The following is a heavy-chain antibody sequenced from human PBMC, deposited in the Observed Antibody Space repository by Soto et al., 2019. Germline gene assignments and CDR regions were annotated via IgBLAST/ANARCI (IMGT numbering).Heavy chain of an antibody. CDR1: GFTFSSYA. D-gene: IGHD5-18*01. CDR2: ISYDGSNK. Sequence: GGSLRLSCAASGFTFSSYAMHWVRQAPGKGLEWVAVISYDGSNKYYADSVKGRFTISRDNSKNTLYLQMNSLRAEDTAVYYCARDKRFYSYPDYWGQGTLVTVSS. J-gene: IGHJ4*02. V-gene: IGHV3-30-3*01. CDR3: ARDKRFYSYPDY.